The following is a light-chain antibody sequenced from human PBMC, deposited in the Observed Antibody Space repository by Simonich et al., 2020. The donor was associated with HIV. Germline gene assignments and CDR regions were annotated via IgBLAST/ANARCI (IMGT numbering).Light chain of an antibody. CDR3: LQFNSFPYT. CDR1: QGISSA. J-gene: IGKJ2*01. Sequence: AIQLPQFPSSLSASVWDRVTITCRARQGISSALDWYQQKPGKAPKLLIYDASNLESGVPSRFSGSGSGTDFTLTISSLQPEDFATYYCLQFNSFPYTFGLGTKLEIK. CDR2: DAS. V-gene: IGKV1-13*02.